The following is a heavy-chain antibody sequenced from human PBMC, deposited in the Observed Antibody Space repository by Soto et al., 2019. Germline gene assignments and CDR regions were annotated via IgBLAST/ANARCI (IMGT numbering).Heavy chain of an antibody. J-gene: IGHJ6*03. D-gene: IGHD3-9*01. V-gene: IGHV2-5*02. CDR3: AHSKTRDILTGLFYMDV. CDR2: IYWDDDK. Sequence: GSGPTLVNPTQTLTLTCTFSGFSLSTSGVGVGWIRQPPGKALEWLALIYWDDDKRYSPSLKSRLTITKDTSKNQVVLTMTNMDPVDTATYYCAHSKTRDILTGLFYMDVWGKGTTVTVSS. CDR1: GFSLSTSGVG.